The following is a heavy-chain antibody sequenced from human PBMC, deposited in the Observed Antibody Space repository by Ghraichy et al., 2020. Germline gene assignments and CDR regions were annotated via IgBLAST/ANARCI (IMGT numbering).Heavy chain of an antibody. CDR1: GFTFSSYG. CDR2: IWYDGSNK. CDR3: ARDGDCGGDCYSGEADY. D-gene: IGHD2-21*01. J-gene: IGHJ4*01. V-gene: IGHV3-33*01. Sequence: GGSLRLSCAASGFTFSSYGMHWVRQAPGKGLEWVAVIWYDGSNKYYADSVKGRFTISRDNSKNTLYLQMNSLRAEDTAVYYCARDGDCGGDCYSGEADYWGXXTLVTVSS.